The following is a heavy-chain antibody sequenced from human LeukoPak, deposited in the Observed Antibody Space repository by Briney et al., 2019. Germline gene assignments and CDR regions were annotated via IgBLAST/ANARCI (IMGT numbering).Heavy chain of an antibody. CDR3: ARGYFTNGVCFYLDY. Sequence: GGSLRLSCAASGFTFRNFWMHWVRQVPGKGLVWVSRINTDGTDTDYADSVKGRFTISRDHASNTLYLQMNSLRDEDAAVYYCARGYFTNGVCFYLDYWGQGTLVTVSS. V-gene: IGHV3-74*01. D-gene: IGHD2-8*01. CDR1: GFTFRNFW. J-gene: IGHJ4*02. CDR2: INTDGTDT.